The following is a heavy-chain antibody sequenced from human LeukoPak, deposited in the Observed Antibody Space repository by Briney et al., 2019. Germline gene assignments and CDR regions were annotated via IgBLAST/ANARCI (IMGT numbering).Heavy chain of an antibody. Sequence: SETLSLTCTVSGGSISSYYWSWIRQPAGKGLEWIGRIYTSWSTNYNPSPKSRVTISVDTSKNQFSLKLSSVTAADTAVYYCASLVVVPAAMVSYFDYWGQGTLVTVSS. V-gene: IGHV4-4*07. CDR3: ASLVVVPAAMVSYFDY. CDR1: GGSISSYY. CDR2: IYTSWST. D-gene: IGHD2-2*01. J-gene: IGHJ4*02.